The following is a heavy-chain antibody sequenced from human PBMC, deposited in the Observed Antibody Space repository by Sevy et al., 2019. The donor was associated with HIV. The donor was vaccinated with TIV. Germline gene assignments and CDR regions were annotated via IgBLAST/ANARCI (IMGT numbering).Heavy chain of an antibody. CDR3: ERGKREEWLLYLDN. Sequence: ASVKVSCKTSGYTFAAYYIHWVRQAPGQGPEWLGWIYPNDGDTTFAQKFQGRVTLTMSRSINTVYMELNRLRSDDTAVYYCERGKREEWLLYLDNWGQGTLVTVSS. D-gene: IGHD3-3*01. CDR1: GYTFAAYY. CDR2: IYPNDGDT. J-gene: IGHJ4*02. V-gene: IGHV1-2*02.